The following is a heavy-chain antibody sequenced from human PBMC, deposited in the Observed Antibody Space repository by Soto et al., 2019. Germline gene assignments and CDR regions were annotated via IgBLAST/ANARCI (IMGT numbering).Heavy chain of an antibody. CDR3: ATPPRLLILFGELHD. Sequence: QVQLQESGPGLVKPAQTLSLTCTVSGGSISSPNFYWSWIRKHPGTGLERIGHIYYNGTTYYNPTVKSRRSISVDTTKSQLSLKLSSVTAADTAVYYCATPPRLLILFGELHDWGRGTLVTVSA. CDR2: IYYNGTT. D-gene: IGHD3-10*01. J-gene: IGHJ4*02. V-gene: IGHV4-31*03. CDR1: GGSISSPNFY.